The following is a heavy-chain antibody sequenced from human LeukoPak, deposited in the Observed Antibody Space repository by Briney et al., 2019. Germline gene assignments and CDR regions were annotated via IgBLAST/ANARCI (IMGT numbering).Heavy chain of an antibody. CDR1: GGSISSSSYY. CDR3: ARPTPHGRAV. Sequence: SETLSLTCTVSGGSISSSSYYWGWIRQPPGKGLEWIGSIYDSGSTYYNPSLKSRVTISVDTSKNQFSLKLSSVTAADTAVYYCARPTPHGRAVWGKGTTVTVSS. CDR2: IYDSGST. J-gene: IGHJ6*04. V-gene: IGHV4-39*01.